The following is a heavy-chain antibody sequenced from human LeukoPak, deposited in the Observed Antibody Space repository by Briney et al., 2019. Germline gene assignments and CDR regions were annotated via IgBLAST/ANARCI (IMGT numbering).Heavy chain of an antibody. CDR1: GGSISSGSYY. Sequence: SQTLSLTCTVSGGSISSGSYYWSWIRQPAGKGLEWIGRIYTSGSTNYNPSLKSRVTISVDTSKNQFSLKLSSVTAADTAVYYCALGSYDILTGYYTGLDYWGQGTLVTVSS. J-gene: IGHJ4*02. V-gene: IGHV4-61*02. D-gene: IGHD3-9*01. CDR2: IYTSGST. CDR3: ALGSYDILTGYYTGLDY.